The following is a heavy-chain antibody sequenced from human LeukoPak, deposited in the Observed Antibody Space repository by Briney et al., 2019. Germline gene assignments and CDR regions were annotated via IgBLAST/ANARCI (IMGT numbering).Heavy chain of an antibody. CDR3: ARAATLFYFDY. CDR2: IYHSGST. V-gene: IGHV4-38-2*02. CDR1: GYSISSDYY. D-gene: IGHD2-15*01. Sequence: PSETLSLTCTVSGYSISSDYYWGWIRQPPGKGLEWIGSIYHSGSTYYNPSLKSRVTISVDTSKNQFSLKLSSVTAADTAVYYCARAATLFYFDYWGQGTLVTVSS. J-gene: IGHJ4*02.